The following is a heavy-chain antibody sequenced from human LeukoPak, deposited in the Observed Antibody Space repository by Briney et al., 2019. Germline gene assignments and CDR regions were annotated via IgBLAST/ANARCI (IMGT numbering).Heavy chain of an antibody. D-gene: IGHD5-18*01. J-gene: IGHJ4*02. V-gene: IGHV4-34*01. CDR1: GGSISSYY. CDR2: INHSGST. CDR3: ARSQRGYSYDY. Sequence: SETLSLTCTVSGGSISSYYWSWIRQPPGKGLEWIGEINHSGSTNYNPSLKSRVTISVDTSKNQFSLKLSSVTAADTAVYYCARSQRGYSYDYWGQGTLVTVSS.